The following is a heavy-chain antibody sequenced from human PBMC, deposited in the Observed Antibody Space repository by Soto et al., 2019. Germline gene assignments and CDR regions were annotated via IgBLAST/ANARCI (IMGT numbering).Heavy chain of an antibody. D-gene: IGHD3-16*01. V-gene: IGHV3-33*01. Sequence: PGGSLRLSCAASGFTFSSYGMHWVRQAPGKGLEWVAVIWYDGSNKYYADSVKGRFTISRDNSKNTLYLQMNSLRAEDTAVYYCARDGNIWGESGGRYYFDYWGQGTLVTVSS. CDR1: GFTFSSYG. CDR3: ARDGNIWGESGGRYYFDY. J-gene: IGHJ4*02. CDR2: IWYDGSNK.